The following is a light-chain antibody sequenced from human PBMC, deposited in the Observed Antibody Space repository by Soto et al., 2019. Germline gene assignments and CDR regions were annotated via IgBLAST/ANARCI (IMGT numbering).Light chain of an antibody. V-gene: IGKV3-11*01. J-gene: IGKJ1*01. CDR1: QSVSSY. Sequence: EIVLTQSPATLSLSPGERATLSCRASQSVSSYLAWYQQKPGQAPRLLIYDASNRATGIPARFSGSGSGTDFTLTISSLEPEDFAVYYCQPRSNWPRTFGQGTKVEI. CDR2: DAS. CDR3: QPRSNWPRT.